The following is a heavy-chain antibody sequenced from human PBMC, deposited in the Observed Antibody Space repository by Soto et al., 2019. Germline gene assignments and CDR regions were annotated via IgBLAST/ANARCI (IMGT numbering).Heavy chain of an antibody. Sequence: GGSLSLSCASSGFTFSGYGRHWVRQAPGKGLEWVAVISYDGSNKYYADSVKGRFTISRDNSKNTLYLQMNSLRAEDTAVYYCAKAMIVVARLTRYGMDVWGQGTTVTVSS. V-gene: IGHV3-30*18. D-gene: IGHD3-22*01. J-gene: IGHJ6*02. CDR2: ISYDGSNK. CDR1: GFTFSGYG. CDR3: AKAMIVVARLTRYGMDV.